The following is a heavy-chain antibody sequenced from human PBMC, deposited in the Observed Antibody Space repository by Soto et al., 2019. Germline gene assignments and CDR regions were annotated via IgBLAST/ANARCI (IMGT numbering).Heavy chain of an antibody. CDR3: VRVGVGIGNHFDS. V-gene: IGHV4-59*12. CDR1: NGSISGSY. J-gene: IGHJ4*02. D-gene: IGHD1-26*01. CDR2: IHYSGRT. Sequence: PSETLSLTCSVSNGSISGSYWTWIRQPPGKILEWIGYIHYSGRTDYNPSLTSRATMSVDTSKNQFSLNLKSITAADTAVYYCVRVGVGIGNHFDSWGRGTLVTVSS.